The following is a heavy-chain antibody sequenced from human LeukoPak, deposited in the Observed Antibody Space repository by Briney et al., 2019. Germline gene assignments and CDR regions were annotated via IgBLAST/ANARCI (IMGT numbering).Heavy chain of an antibody. CDR1: GFTFCSYA. V-gene: IGHV3-64D*09. D-gene: IGHD5-18*01. Sequence: GGSLRLSCSASGFTFCSYAIHWVRQAPGKELEYVSAFSSNGGSTYYADSVKGRFTISRDNSKNTLYLQMSSLRAEDTAVYYCVKDRLVDTAMVTGRFCHYWGQGTLVTVSS. J-gene: IGHJ4*02. CDR2: FSSNGGST. CDR3: VKDRLVDTAMVTGRFCHY.